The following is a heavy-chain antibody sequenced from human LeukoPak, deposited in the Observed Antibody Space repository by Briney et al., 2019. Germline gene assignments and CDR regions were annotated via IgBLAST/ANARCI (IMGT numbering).Heavy chain of an antibody. Sequence: GGSLRLSCAASGFTFSSYGMHWVRQAPGKGLEWVAVIWYDVNNKYYADSVKGRFTISRDNSKNTLYLQMNSLRAEDTAVYYCARSTSSEYDIYHFDYWGQGTLVTVSS. J-gene: IGHJ4*02. CDR3: ARSTSSEYDIYHFDY. V-gene: IGHV3-33*01. D-gene: IGHD3-9*01. CDR2: IWYDVNNK. CDR1: GFTFSSYG.